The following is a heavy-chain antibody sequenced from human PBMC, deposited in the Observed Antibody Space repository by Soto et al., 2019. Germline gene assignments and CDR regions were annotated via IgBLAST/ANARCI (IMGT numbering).Heavy chain of an antibody. J-gene: IGHJ4*02. CDR1: GGSISSSSYY. D-gene: IGHD1-26*01. Sequence: QLQLQESGPGLVKPSETLSLTCTVSGGSISSSSYYWGWIRQPPGKGLEWIGGIYFSGSTYYNPSLKSRVTISVDTSKNQFSLKLTSVTAADPAVYYCARHSLSTTHFDYWGQGTLVTVSS. V-gene: IGHV4-39*01. CDR2: IYFSGST. CDR3: ARHSLSTTHFDY.